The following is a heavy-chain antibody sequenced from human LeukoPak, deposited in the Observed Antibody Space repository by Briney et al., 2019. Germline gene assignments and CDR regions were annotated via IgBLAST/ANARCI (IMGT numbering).Heavy chain of an antibody. V-gene: IGHV3-30-3*01. CDR2: ISYDGSNR. J-gene: IGHJ4*02. Sequence: GGSLRLSCAASGFTFSSYPMHWVRQAPGKGLEWVAVISYDGSNRYYIDSAKGRFTISRDNSKNTLYLQMNSLRAEDTAVYYCARDFSGNAYFDYWGQGTLVTVSS. CDR3: ARDFSGNAYFDY. CDR1: GFTFSSYP. D-gene: IGHD4-23*01.